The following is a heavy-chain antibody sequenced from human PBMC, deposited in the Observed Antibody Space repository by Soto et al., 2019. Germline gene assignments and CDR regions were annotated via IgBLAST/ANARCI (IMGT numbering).Heavy chain of an antibody. CDR2: ISGSGTTT. Sequence: EVQLVESGGGLVKPGGSLRLSCEGSGFSFSSFAMNWVRQAPGKGLEWVSSISGSGTTTNSADSVKGRFTISRDNSKNTVYLLMNSLRADDTAAYYCAKGMGLTTRSASDIWGQGTMVTVSS. V-gene: IGHV3-23*04. D-gene: IGHD2-2*01. J-gene: IGHJ3*02. CDR1: GFSFSSFA. CDR3: AKGMGLTTRSASDI.